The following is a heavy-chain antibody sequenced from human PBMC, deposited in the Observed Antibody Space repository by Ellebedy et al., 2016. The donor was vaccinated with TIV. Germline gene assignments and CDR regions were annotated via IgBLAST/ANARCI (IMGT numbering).Heavy chain of an antibody. J-gene: IGHJ4*02. CDR1: GFSLSTTRVS. Sequence: SGPTLVKPTQTLTLTCTFSGFSLSTTRVSVSWIRQPPGKALEWLARIDWDDDKYFNPSLRTRLTISKDTSKTQVVLTMTNMDPVDTATYYCARTDGSGWAFDSWGQGTLVTVSS. CDR2: IDWDDDK. D-gene: IGHD6-19*01. CDR3: ARTDGSGWAFDS. V-gene: IGHV2-70*11.